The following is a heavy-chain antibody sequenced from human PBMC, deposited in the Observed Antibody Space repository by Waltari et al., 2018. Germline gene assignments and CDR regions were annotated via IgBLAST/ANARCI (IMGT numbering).Heavy chain of an antibody. CDR3: ARRRRLGGSYYLDY. Sequence: QVQLQQWGAGLLKPSETLSLTCAVYGGSFSGYYWSWIRQPPGKGLEWIGEINHSGSTTYSPSLKSRVTISVDTSKNQFSLKLSSVTAADTAVYYCARRRRLGGSYYLDYWGQGTLVTVSS. D-gene: IGHD1-26*01. J-gene: IGHJ4*02. CDR1: GGSFSGYY. V-gene: IGHV4-34*01. CDR2: INHSGST.